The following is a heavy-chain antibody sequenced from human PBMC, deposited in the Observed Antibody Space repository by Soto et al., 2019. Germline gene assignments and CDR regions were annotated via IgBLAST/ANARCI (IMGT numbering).Heavy chain of an antibody. D-gene: IGHD2-15*01. Sequence: QVQLMESGGGVVQPGRSLRLSCAASGFTFNTYAMHWVRQAPGKGLEWVAVITPDGTEQYYADSVKGRFTISRDNSKNTLYLQMNSLGLEDMSIYHCANRGILVAQGMAYFDLWGRGTLVTVSS. CDR2: ITPDGTEQ. V-gene: IGHV3-30*04. CDR1: GFTFNTYA. CDR3: ANRGILVAQGMAYFDL. J-gene: IGHJ2*01.